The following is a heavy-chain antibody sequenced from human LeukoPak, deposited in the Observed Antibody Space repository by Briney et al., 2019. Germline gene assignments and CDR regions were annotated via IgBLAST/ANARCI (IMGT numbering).Heavy chain of an antibody. CDR3: AKGGKWDVTPFDY. Sequence: PGGSLRLSCAASGFTFTSYSMNWVRQAPGEGLEWVSTISGGGGSTYHADSVKGRFTISRDNSKNTLYLQVNSLRAEDTAVYYCAKGGKWDVTPFDYWGQGTLVIVSS. D-gene: IGHD1-26*01. J-gene: IGHJ4*02. CDR2: ISGGGGST. CDR1: GFTFTSYS. V-gene: IGHV3-23*01.